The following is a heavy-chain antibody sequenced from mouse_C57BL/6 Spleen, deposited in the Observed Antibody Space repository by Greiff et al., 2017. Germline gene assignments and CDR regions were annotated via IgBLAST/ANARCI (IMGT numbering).Heavy chain of an antibody. D-gene: IGHD4-1*01. J-gene: IGHJ1*03. V-gene: IGHV1-52*01. Sequence: QVQLQQPGAELVRPGSSVKLSCKASGYTFTSYWMHWVKQRPIQGLEWIGNIDPSDSETHYNQKFKDKATLTVDKSSSTAYMQLSSLTSEDSAVYYCARRAANWEYFDVWGTGTTVTVSS. CDR3: ARRAANWEYFDV. CDR2: IDPSDSET. CDR1: GYTFTSYW.